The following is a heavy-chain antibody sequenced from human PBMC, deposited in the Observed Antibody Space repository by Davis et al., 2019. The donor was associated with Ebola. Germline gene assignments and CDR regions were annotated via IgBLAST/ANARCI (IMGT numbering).Heavy chain of an antibody. CDR2: IKQDGSEE. J-gene: IGHJ6*04. D-gene: IGHD2-8*02. V-gene: IGHV3-7*03. CDR3: ARGTDFDYYYGMDV. CDR1: GFTFNNYW. Sequence: PGGSLRLSCAASGFTFNNYWMSWVRQAPGKGLEWVANIKQDGSEENYVDSVKGRFTISRDNARSSLYLQMNSLRAEDTALYYCARGTDFDYYYGMDVWGKGTTVTVSS.